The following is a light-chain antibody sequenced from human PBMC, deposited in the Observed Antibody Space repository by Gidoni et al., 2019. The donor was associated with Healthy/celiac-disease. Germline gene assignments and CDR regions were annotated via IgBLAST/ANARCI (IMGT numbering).Light chain of an antibody. V-gene: IGLV1-44*01. CDR3: AAWDDSLNALV. CDR2: SNN. J-gene: IGLJ2*01. CDR1: SSHIGSNT. Sequence: GQRVTIACSGISSHIGSNTVNWYQQRPGTAPNLLIYSNNQRPSGVPDRFSGSKSGTSASLAISGLQSEDEADYYCAAWDDSLNALVFGGGTKLTVL.